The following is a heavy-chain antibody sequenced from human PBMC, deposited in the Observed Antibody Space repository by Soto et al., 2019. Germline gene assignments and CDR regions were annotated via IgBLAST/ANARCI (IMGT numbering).Heavy chain of an antibody. J-gene: IGHJ4*02. V-gene: IGHV3-30*18. CDR3: AKSSSGSYPFDY. CDR1: GFTFSSYG. Sequence: QAGGSLRLSCAASGFTFSSYGMHWVRQAPGKGLEWVAVISYDGSNKYYADSVKGRFTISRDNSKNTLYLQMNSLRAEDTAVYYCAKSSSGSYPFDYWGQGTLVTVSA. CDR2: ISYDGSNK. D-gene: IGHD1-26*01.